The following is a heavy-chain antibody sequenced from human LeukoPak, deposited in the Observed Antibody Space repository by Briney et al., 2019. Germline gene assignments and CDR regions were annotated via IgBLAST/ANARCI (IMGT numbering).Heavy chain of an antibody. V-gene: IGHV3-23*01. CDR3: AKGDVAITFGGVIVLPYFDY. J-gene: IGHJ4*02. CDR1: GFTFSSYA. D-gene: IGHD3-16*02. Sequence: PGGSLRLSCAASGFTFSSYAMSWVRQAPGKELEWVSAISGSGGSTYYADSVKGRFTISRDNSKNTLYLQMNSLRAEDTAVYYCAKGDVAITFGGVIVLPYFDYWGQGTLVTVSS. CDR2: ISGSGGST.